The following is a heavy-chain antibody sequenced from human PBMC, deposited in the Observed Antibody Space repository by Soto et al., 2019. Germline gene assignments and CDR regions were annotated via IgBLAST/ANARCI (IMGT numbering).Heavy chain of an antibody. CDR3: ASHRLSAAMVRGVIIPDAFDI. CDR1: GYSFTSYW. J-gene: IGHJ3*02. Sequence: GESLKISCKGSGYSFTSYWNGWVRQMPGKGLEWRGIIYPGDSDTRYSTSFQGLVTISADKSISTAYLQWTLLKASDTAMYYCASHRLSAAMVRGVIIPDAFDIWGQGTMVTVSS. CDR2: IYPGDSDT. D-gene: IGHD3-10*01. V-gene: IGHV5-51*01.